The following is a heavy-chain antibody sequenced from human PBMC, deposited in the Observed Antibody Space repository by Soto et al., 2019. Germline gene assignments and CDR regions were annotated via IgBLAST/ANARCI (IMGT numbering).Heavy chain of an antibody. CDR1: GYPISSGYY. V-gene: IGHV4-38-2*01. CDR3: ARSSGYVPGGY. J-gene: IGHJ4*02. Sequence: SETLSLTCAVSGYPISSGYYWGWIRHPPGKGLEWIGIIHHSGSTYYNPSLRSRITISVDTSKNQFSLKMPSVTAADTAVYYCARSSGYVPGGYWGQGILVTVS. CDR2: IHHSGST. D-gene: IGHD5-12*01.